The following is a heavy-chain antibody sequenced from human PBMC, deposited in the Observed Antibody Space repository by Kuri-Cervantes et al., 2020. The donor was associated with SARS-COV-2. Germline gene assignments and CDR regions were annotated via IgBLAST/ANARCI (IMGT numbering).Heavy chain of an antibody. CDR3: ARGFEDCSSTSCYPGGFDP. D-gene: IGHD2-2*01. Sequence: SETLSLTCAVYGGSFSGYYWGWIRQPPGKGLEWIGSIYYSGSTYYNPSLKSRVTISVDTSKNQFSLKLSSVTAADTAVYYCARGFEDCSSTSCYPGGFDPWGQGTLATVSS. CDR1: GGSFSGYY. V-gene: IGHV4-34*01. J-gene: IGHJ5*02. CDR2: IYYSGST.